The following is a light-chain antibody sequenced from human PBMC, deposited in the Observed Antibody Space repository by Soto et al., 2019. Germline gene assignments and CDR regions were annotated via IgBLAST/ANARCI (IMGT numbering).Light chain of an antibody. CDR2: DVS. V-gene: IGLV2-14*01. Sequence: QSALTQPASVSGSPGQSIAISCTGTSSDVGGYNYVTWYQQHPGKAPKRLINDVSNRPSGVSSRFSGSKSGNTASLTISGLQAEDEADYYCSSYTISSTYVFGTGTKVTVL. CDR3: SSYTISSTYV. J-gene: IGLJ1*01. CDR1: SSDVGGYNY.